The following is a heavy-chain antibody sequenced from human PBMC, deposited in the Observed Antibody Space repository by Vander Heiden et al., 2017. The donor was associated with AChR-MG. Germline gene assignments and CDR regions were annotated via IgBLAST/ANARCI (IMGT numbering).Heavy chain of an antibody. CDR1: GGSFSGYY. D-gene: IGHD2-15*01. CDR3: ARGRDSFGCDGGSCYASFDY. V-gene: IGHV4-34*01. Sequence: QVQLHHWGAGLLKPSETLSLTCAVYGGSFSGYYWTWIRQPLGKGLEWIGEIIHSGSTNYNPSLESRVTISVDTSKNQFSLHLSSVTAADTGFYYCARGRDSFGCDGGSCYASFDYWGQGTLVTVSS. J-gene: IGHJ4*02. CDR2: IIHSGST.